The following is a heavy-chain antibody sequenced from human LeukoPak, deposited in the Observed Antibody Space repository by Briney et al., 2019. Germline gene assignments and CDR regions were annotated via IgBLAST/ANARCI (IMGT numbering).Heavy chain of an antibody. V-gene: IGHV3-30*18. CDR1: GFTFSSYG. CDR3: AKDGHPPYYDILTGFDY. Sequence: SGGSLRLSCAASGFTFSSYGMHWVRRAPGKGLEWVAVISYDGSNKYYADSVKGRFTISRDNSKNTLYLQMNSLRAEDTAVYYCAKDGHPPYYDILTGFDYWGQGTLVTVSS. J-gene: IGHJ4*02. CDR2: ISYDGSNK. D-gene: IGHD3-9*01.